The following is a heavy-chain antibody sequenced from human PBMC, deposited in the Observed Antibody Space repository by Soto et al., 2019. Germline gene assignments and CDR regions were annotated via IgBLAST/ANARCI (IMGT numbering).Heavy chain of an antibody. Sequence: ASVEVSCKSSAYTFTSYGISWVRQAPGQGLEWMGWISAANGNTNYAQKLQGRLTLATDTSTSTAYLELRSLRSDDTAVYYCATERQLVGVVYYYALDVWGQGTTVTVSS. CDR2: ISAANGNT. V-gene: IGHV1-18*04. CDR3: ATERQLVGVVYYYALDV. CDR1: AYTFTSYG. J-gene: IGHJ6*02. D-gene: IGHD6-6*01.